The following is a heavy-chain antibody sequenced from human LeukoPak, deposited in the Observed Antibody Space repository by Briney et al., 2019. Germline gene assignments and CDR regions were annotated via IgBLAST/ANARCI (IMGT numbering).Heavy chain of an antibody. D-gene: IGHD3-3*01. Sequence: PGGSLRLSCAASGFTFSTYAMDWVRQAPGKGLEWVSVISGNAGTTFYAYSVEGRFTISRDNSKNTLYLQMNSLRAEDTAVYYCAKDREFDFWSGYQVPFDYWGQGTLVTVSS. CDR1: GFTFSTYA. CDR3: AKDREFDFWSGYQVPFDY. J-gene: IGHJ4*02. CDR2: ISGNAGTT. V-gene: IGHV3-23*01.